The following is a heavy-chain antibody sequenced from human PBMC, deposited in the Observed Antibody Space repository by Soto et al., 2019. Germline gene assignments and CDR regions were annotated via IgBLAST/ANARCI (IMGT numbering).Heavy chain of an antibody. CDR1: GFTINNAW. CDR3: ARDGTFGAKGGSLDI. J-gene: IGHJ3*02. D-gene: IGHD3-16*01. V-gene: IGHV3-23*01. CDR2: ISGSGGST. Sequence: GSLKISCAASGFTINNAWMSWVRQAPGKGLEWVSAISGSGGSTYYADSVKGRFTISRDNSKNTLYLQMNSLRAEDTAVYYCARDGTFGAKGGSLDIWGQGTMVTVSS.